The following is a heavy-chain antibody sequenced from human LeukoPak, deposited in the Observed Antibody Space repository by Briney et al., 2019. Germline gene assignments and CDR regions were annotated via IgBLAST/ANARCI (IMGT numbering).Heavy chain of an antibody. J-gene: IGHJ4*02. CDR2: ISYDGSHK. D-gene: IGHD2-8*01. CDR1: AFTFSRYA. V-gene: IGHV3-30*04. Sequence: GGSLRLSCAASAFTFSRYAMHWVRQAPGKGLECVTLISYDGSHKDYADSVKGRFTISRDNSKNTLYLQMNSLRAEDTAVYYCAKDLDVLMVYAPGYWGQGTLVTVSS. CDR3: AKDLDVLMVYAPGY.